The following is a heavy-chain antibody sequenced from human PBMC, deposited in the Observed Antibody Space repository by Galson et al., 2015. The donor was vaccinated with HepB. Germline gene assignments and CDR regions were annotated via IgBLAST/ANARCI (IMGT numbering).Heavy chain of an antibody. CDR1: GFTFSSYW. J-gene: IGHJ4*02. D-gene: IGHD3-10*01. CDR3: ARTITPAPIPLFDS. Sequence: SLRLSCAASGFTFSSYWMHWVRQAPGKGLVWVSRINSNGETADYADSVKGRFTISRDNAKNRLFMDMDSLTVEDTAVYFCARTITPAPIPLFDSWGQGTLVTVSS. V-gene: IGHV3-74*01. CDR2: INSNGETA.